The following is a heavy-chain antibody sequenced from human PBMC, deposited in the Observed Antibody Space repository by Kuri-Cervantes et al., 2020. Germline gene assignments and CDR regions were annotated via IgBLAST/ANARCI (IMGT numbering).Heavy chain of an antibody. CDR2: IYYSGST. D-gene: IGHD6-13*01. CDR3: ATLHSSSWYHDY. CDR1: GYSISSGYY. J-gene: IGHJ4*02. Sequence: SETLSLTCTVSGYSISSGYYWGWIRQPPGKGLEWIGYIYYSGSTNYNPSLKSRVTISVDTSKNQFSLKLSSVTAADTAVYYCATLHSSSWYHDYWGQGTLVTVSS. V-gene: IGHV4-61*05.